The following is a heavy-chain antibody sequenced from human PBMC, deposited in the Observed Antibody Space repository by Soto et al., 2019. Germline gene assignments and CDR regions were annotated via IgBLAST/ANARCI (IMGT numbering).Heavy chain of an antibody. CDR3: TNDKFSGSYYVRGLTYYFEY. Sequence: EVQLVESGGGLVQPGGSLRLSCAVSGLTFSDYWMSWVRQAPGKGLEWVANIRQDESEKNYADSVKGRFTISRGNAKSSVYLQMNSLRAEDTAVYYCTNDKFSGSYYVRGLTYYFEYWGQGTLVTVSS. CDR1: GLTFSDYW. V-gene: IGHV3-7*03. J-gene: IGHJ4*02. D-gene: IGHD1-26*01. CDR2: IRQDESEK.